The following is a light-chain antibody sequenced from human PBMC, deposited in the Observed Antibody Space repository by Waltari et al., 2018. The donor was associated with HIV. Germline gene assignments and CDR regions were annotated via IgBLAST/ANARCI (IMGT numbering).Light chain of an antibody. CDR1: SRDVGRYHY. CDR2: EVN. CDR3: SSLTSGSTRYV. Sequence: QSALTQPASASGSPGQSTTPSCTGTSRDVGRYHYVPWSNQEPGKAPKLMIYEVNNRPSGISNRFSGSKSGNTASLTISGLQAEDEADYYCSSLTSGSTRYVFGTGTKVTVL. V-gene: IGLV2-14*01. J-gene: IGLJ1*01.